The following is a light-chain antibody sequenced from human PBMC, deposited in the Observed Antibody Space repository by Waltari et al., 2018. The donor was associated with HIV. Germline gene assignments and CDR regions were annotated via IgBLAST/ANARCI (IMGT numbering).Light chain of an antibody. CDR3: HQANSFPLT. CDR2: AAS. V-gene: IGKV1D-12*01. J-gene: IGKJ4*01. CDR1: QDVSTW. Sequence: DIQMTQSPSSVSASVGDRVTITCRASQDVSTWLAWYQQKPGRAPKLLIYAASTLHSGVPSRFSGSGSGTEFTLTISSLQPEDSATFYCHQANSFPLTFGGGTKVEIK.